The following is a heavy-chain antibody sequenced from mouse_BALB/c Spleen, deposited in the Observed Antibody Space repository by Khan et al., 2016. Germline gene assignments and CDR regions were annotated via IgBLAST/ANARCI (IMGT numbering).Heavy chain of an antibody. CDR2: IFPGSGST. V-gene: IGHV1-77*01. CDR3: ARSYYGYVAMDY. D-gene: IGHD1-2*01. CDR1: GYTFTDYY. J-gene: IGHJ4*01. Sequence: QVQLQQSGTELPRPGASVKLSCKASGYTFTDYYLHWVMQRTGQGLEWIGEIFPGSGSTYYNEKFKGKASLTADTSSSTAYIQLISLTSEDSAVYFCARSYYGYVAMDYWGHGASVTVSS.